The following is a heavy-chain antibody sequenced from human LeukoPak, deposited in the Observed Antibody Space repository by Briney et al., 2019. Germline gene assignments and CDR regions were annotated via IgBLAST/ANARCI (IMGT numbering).Heavy chain of an antibody. CDR2: ISYDGSNK. J-gene: IGHJ4*02. V-gene: IGHV3-30-3*01. D-gene: IGHD3-10*01. CDR1: GFTLSSYA. Sequence: GGSLRLSCAASGFTLSSYAMHGVREAPGGGLEWGAVISYDGSNKYYADSVKGRSTISRDNSKNTLYLQMNSLRAEDTAVYYCERDQWVRGVISRGFDYWGQGTLVTVSS. CDR3: ERDQWVRGVISRGFDY.